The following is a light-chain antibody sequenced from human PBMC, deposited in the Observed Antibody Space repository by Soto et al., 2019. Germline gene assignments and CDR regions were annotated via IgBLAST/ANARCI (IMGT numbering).Light chain of an antibody. V-gene: IGLV2-14*01. J-gene: IGLJ3*02. Sequence: QSVLTQPASVSGSPGQSITISCTGASSDVGDYNYVSWYQEHPGQVPKLIIFEVTTRPSGVSDRFSGSRSGNTASLTISGLQAEDEADYYCLSHTGSRTLFGGGTQLPVL. CDR2: EVT. CDR1: SSDVGDYNY. CDR3: LSHTGSRTL.